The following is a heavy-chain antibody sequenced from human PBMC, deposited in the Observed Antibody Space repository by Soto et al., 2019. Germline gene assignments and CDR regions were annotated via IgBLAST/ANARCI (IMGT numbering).Heavy chain of an antibody. J-gene: IGHJ4*02. CDR1: GLTFSTFA. V-gene: IGHV3-23*01. D-gene: IGHD6-13*01. CDR3: ARGFSAGKGSTPDF. CDR2: ISGSGGST. Sequence: GRSLRLCCPPSGLTFSTFAMSWVRYAPGKGLDWVSAISGSGGSTYSADSVKGRFTISRDNSKNTLYLQMSSLRAEDTAVYYCARGFSAGKGSTPDFWGQGSLVTVSS.